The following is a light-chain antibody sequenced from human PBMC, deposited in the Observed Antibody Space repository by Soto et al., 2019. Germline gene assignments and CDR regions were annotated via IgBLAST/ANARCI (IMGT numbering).Light chain of an antibody. CDR2: DAS. J-gene: IGKJ1*01. V-gene: IGKV3D-15*01. CDR3: HYYDKWPPGT. CDR1: QSVTTN. Sequence: MTQSPSSLSASVGDSVTITCRASQSVSQSVTTNLAWYQQKPGQAPRLLIFDASARAVDIPGRFSGSKSGTEFTLTISSLQPEDFAVYYCHYYDKWPPGTFGQGTKVDIK.